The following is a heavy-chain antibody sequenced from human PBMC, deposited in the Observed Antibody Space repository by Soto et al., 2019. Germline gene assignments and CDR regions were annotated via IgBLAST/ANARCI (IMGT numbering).Heavy chain of an antibody. Sequence: SETLSLTCTVSGGSISSYYWSWIRQPPGKGLEWIGYIYYSGSTYYNPSLKSRVTISVDTSKNQFSLKLSSVTAADTAVYYCARAFGELFFSWFDPWGQGTLVTVSP. D-gene: IGHD3-10*01. CDR2: IYYSGST. J-gene: IGHJ5*02. V-gene: IGHV4-59*12. CDR3: ARAFGELFFSWFDP. CDR1: GGSISSYY.